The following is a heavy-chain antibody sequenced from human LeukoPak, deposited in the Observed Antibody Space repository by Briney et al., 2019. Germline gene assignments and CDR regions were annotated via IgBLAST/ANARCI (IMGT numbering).Heavy chain of an antibody. J-gene: IGHJ4*02. D-gene: IGHD5-18*01. CDR3: AREAGNTATDFDY. CDR1: GYTFTGYY. CDR2: INPNSGGT. Sequence: ASAKVSCKASGYTFTGYYMHWVRQAPGQGLEWMGWINPNSGGTNYAQKFQGRVTMTRDTSISTAYMELSRLRSDDTAVYYCAREAGNTATDFDYWGQGTLVTVSS. V-gene: IGHV1-2*02.